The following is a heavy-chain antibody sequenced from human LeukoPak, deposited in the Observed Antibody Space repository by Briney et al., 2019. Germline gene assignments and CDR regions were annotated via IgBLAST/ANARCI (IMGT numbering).Heavy chain of an antibody. Sequence: SETLSLTCAVYGGSFSGYYWSWIRQPPGKGLEWIGEINHSGSTNHNPSLKSRVTISVDTSKNQFSLKLSSVTAADTAVYYCARLVGDSAGYWGQGTLVTVSS. CDR2: INHSGST. CDR3: ARLVGDSAGY. J-gene: IGHJ4*02. V-gene: IGHV4-34*01. D-gene: IGHD1-26*01. CDR1: GGSFSGYY.